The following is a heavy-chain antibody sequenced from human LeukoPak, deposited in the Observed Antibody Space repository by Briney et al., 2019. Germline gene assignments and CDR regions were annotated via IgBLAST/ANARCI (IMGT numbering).Heavy chain of an antibody. D-gene: IGHD3-10*01. CDR2: ISAYNGNT. CDR1: GYTFTSYG. J-gene: IGHJ4*02. CDR3: ARSEVLLWFGELGGY. V-gene: IGHV1-18*01. Sequence: VASVKVSCKASGYTFTSYGISWVRQAPGQGLEWMGWISAYNGNTNYAQKLQGRVTMTTDASTSTAYMELRSLRSDDTAVYCCARSEVLLWFGELGGYWGQGTLVTVSS.